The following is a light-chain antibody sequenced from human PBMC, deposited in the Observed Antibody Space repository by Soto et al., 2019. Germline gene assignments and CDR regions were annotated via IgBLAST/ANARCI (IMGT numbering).Light chain of an antibody. CDR3: QQYNNWPPIT. V-gene: IGKV3-15*01. CDR1: PSLYSN. CDR2: GAV. J-gene: IGKJ5*01. Sequence: VMTQSPATLSVSPWEKVTLACRASPSLYSNLAWFQQKLGQAPRLLLYGAVTRATGVPARFSSSGCGAEFTLTISSFQSEDYAVYYCQQYNNWPPITFGQGTRVEI.